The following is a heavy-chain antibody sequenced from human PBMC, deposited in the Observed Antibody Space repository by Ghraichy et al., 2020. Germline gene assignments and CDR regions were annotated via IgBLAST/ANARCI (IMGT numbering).Heavy chain of an antibody. Sequence: SETLSLTCAVYGGSFSGYYWSWIRQPPGKGLEWIGEINHSGSTNYNTSLKSRVTISVDTSKNQFFLKLSSVTAADTAVYYCARTTSYYDFWSGYYRAPRYGMDVWGPGTTVTVSS. D-gene: IGHD3-3*01. J-gene: IGHJ6*02. CDR3: ARTTSYYDFWSGYYRAPRYGMDV. CDR1: GGSFSGYY. V-gene: IGHV4-34*01. CDR2: INHSGST.